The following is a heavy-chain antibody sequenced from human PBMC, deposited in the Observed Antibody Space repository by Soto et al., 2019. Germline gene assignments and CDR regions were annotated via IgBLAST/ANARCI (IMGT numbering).Heavy chain of an antibody. D-gene: IGHD2-21*02. J-gene: IGHJ4*02. CDR3: ARSIVVVTALDY. CDR2: INAGNGNT. CDR1: GYTFTSYA. Sequence: ASVKVSCKASGYTFTSYAMHWVRQAPGQRLEWMGWINAGNGNTKYSQKFQGRVTITRDTSASTAYMELSSLRSVDTAVYYCARSIVVVTALDYWGQGTLVTV. V-gene: IGHV1-3*01.